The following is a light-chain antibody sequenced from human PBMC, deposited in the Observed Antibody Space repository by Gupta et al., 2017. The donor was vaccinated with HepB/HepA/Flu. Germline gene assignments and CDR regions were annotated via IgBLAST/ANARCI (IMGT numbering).Light chain of an antibody. CDR3: CSYAGGYTYV. Sequence: QSALTQPRSVSGSPGQSVTIPCTGTTSDVGTYNFVSWYQQHPGKAPKLMINDVSKRPSGVPDRFSGSKSANTASLTISGLQAEDEADYYCCSYAGGYTYVFGTGTKVTVL. V-gene: IGLV2-11*01. CDR2: DVS. J-gene: IGLJ1*01. CDR1: TSDVGTYNF.